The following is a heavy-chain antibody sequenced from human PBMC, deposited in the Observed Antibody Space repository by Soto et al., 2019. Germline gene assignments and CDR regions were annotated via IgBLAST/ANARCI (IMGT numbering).Heavy chain of an antibody. CDR3: ARVSPLGIAVAGVYFDY. D-gene: IGHD6-19*01. Sequence: SETLSLTCTVSGGSISSYYWSWIRQPPGKGLEWIGYIYYSGSTNYNPSLKSRVTISVDTSKNQFSLKLSSVTAADTAVYYCARVSPLGIAVAGVYFDYWGQGTLVTVSS. CDR2: IYYSGST. V-gene: IGHV4-59*01. CDR1: GGSISSYY. J-gene: IGHJ4*02.